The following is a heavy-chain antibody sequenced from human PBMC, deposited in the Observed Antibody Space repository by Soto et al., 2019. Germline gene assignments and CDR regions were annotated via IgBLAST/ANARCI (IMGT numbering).Heavy chain of an antibody. Sequence: SETLSLTCTVSGVSFSSYYWSWIRQPPGKGLEWIGYIHYSGVTSYNPSLKSRVAISVETSKNQFSLKLSSVTAADTAVYYCASVFRPAALVSWFDFWGHGTLVTVSS. CDR3: ASVFRPAALVSWFDF. V-gene: IGHV4-59*01. J-gene: IGHJ5*01. CDR1: GVSFSSYY. CDR2: IHYSGVT. D-gene: IGHD2-2*01.